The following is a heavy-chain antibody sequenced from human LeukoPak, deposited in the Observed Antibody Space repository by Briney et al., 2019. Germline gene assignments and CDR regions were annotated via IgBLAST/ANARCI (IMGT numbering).Heavy chain of an antibody. J-gene: IGHJ5*02. CDR3: GRGWVAAAGYNWFDP. Sequence: SETLSLTCAVYGGSFSGYYWSWIRQPPGKGLEWIGEINHSGSTNYNPSLKSRVTISVDTSKNQFSLKLSSVTAADTAVYYCGRGWVAAAGYNWFDPWGQGTLVTVSS. CDR1: GGSFSGYY. D-gene: IGHD6-13*01. V-gene: IGHV4-34*01. CDR2: INHSGST.